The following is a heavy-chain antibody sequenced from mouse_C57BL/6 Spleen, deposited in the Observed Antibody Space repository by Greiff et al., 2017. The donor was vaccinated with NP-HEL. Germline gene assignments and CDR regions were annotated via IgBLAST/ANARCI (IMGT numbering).Heavy chain of an antibody. D-gene: IGHD1-1*01. CDR1: GYAFTNYL. CDR3: AKSYSGSCLYWYFDV. Sequence: QVQLQQSGAELVRPGTSVKVSCKASGYAFTNYLIEWVKQRPGQGLEWIGVLNPGSGGTNYNEKFKGKATLTADKSSSTAYMQLSSLTSEDSAVYFCAKSYSGSCLYWYFDVWGTGTTVTVSS. V-gene: IGHV1-54*01. J-gene: IGHJ1*03. CDR2: LNPGSGGT.